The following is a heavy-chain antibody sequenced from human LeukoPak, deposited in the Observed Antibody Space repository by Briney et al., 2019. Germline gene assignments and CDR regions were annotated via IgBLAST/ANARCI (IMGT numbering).Heavy chain of an antibody. CDR1: GYTFTSYY. CDR2: INPSGGST. D-gene: IGHD2-15*01. V-gene: IGHV1-46*01. J-gene: IGHJ4*02. Sequence: ASVNVSCKASGYTFTSYYMHWVRQAPGQGLEWMGIINPSGGSTSYAQKFQGRVTMTRDTSTSTVYMELSSLRSEDTAVYYCARVGVRGYCSGGSCYYFDYWGQGTLVTVSS. CDR3: ARVGVRGYCSGGSCYYFDY.